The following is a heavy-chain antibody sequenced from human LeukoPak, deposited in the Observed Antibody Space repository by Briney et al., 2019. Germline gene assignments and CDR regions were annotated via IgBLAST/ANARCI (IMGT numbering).Heavy chain of an antibody. J-gene: IGHJ4*02. V-gene: IGHV1-24*01. Sequence: ASVNVSCKVSVFPLIELSMYWVRQAPGKGLEWIGGFDPADVGTFYAQKFQARVTITADTSTHTFYMLVNSLRSDDTAVYYCATDPMGASYSDVHDNWGQGTLVAVSS. CDR3: ATDPMGASYSDVHDN. CDR2: FDPADVGT. CDR1: VFPLIELS. D-gene: IGHD6-13*01.